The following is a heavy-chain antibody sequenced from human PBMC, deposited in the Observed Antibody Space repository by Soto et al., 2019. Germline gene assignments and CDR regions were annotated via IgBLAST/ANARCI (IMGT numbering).Heavy chain of an antibody. J-gene: IGHJ4*02. CDR3: AKADYSYSWAPGDY. V-gene: IGHV3-23*01. D-gene: IGHD6-13*01. Sequence: EVQVLESGAGLVQPGGSLRLSCVISRLTFSNYALNWVRQAPGKGLEWVSSISGSGDTAYYADSVKGRFTISRDNSKNTLYLQMNSLRVEDTALYYCAKADYSYSWAPGDYWGQGTLVTVSS. CDR2: ISGSGDTA. CDR1: RLTFSNYA.